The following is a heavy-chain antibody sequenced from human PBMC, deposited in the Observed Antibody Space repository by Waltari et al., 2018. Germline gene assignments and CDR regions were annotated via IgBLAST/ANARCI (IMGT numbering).Heavy chain of an antibody. CDR2: INPSGGST. D-gene: IGHD4-17*01. CDR1: GYPFTSYY. Sequence: QVQLVQSGAEVKKPGASVKVSCHASGYPFTSYYMHWLRQAPGQGLEWMGIINPSGGSTSYAQKFQGRVTMTRDTSTSTVYMELSSLRSEDTAVYYCARGATVTTEMVDWGQGTLVTVSS. V-gene: IGHV1-46*01. J-gene: IGHJ4*02. CDR3: ARGATVTTEMVD.